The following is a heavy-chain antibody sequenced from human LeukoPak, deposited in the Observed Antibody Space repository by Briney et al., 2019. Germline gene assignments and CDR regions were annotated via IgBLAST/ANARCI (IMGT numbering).Heavy chain of an antibody. CDR1: GFTFSSYS. CDR3: AKDALSGYYYYMDV. Sequence: GGSLRLSCAASGFTFSSYSMNWVRQAPGKGLEWVSSISSSSSYIYYGDSLKGRFTSSRDNAKNSLYLQMNSLRAEDTAVYYCAKDALSGYYYYMDVWGKGTTVTISS. CDR2: ISSSSSYI. V-gene: IGHV3-21*01. D-gene: IGHD1-26*01. J-gene: IGHJ6*03.